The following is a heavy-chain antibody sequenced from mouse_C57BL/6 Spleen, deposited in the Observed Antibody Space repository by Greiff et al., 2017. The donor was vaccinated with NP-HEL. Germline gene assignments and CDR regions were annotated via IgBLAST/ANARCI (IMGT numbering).Heavy chain of an antibody. D-gene: IGHD2-1*01. CDR3: AREDGNYAGWFAY. J-gene: IGHJ3*01. V-gene: IGHV3-6*01. CDR1: GYSITSGYY. Sequence: EVQLQQSGPGLVKPSQSLSLTCSVTGYSITSGYYWNWIRQFPGNKLEWMGYISYDGSNNYNPSLKNRISITRDTSTHQFFLKLNSVPTEDTATYYCAREDGNYAGWFAYWGQGTLVTVSA. CDR2: ISYDGSN.